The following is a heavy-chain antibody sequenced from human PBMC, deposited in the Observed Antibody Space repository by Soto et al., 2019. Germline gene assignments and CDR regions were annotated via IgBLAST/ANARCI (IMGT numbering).Heavy chain of an antibody. CDR2: ISSSSRYI. V-gene: IGHV3-21*01. Sequence: GGSLRLSCAASGFTFSSYSMNWVRQAPGKGLEWVSSISSSSRYIYYADSVKGRFTISRDNAKNSLYLQMNSLRAEDTAVYYCARDSSSWYDITHDYWGQGTLVTVSS. CDR1: GFTFSSYS. D-gene: IGHD6-13*01. CDR3: ARDSSSWYDITHDY. J-gene: IGHJ4*02.